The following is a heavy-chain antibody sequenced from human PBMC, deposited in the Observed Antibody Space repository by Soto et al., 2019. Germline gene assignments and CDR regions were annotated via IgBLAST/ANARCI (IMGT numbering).Heavy chain of an antibody. Sequence: QVQLVQSGAEVKKPGSSVKVSCKASGGTFSSYAISWVRQAPGQGLEWMGGIIPIFGTANYAQKFQGRVTMTADEATSTAYMELSSLRSEDTAVYYCARFTYDILTGHGHPLAPWGQGTLVTVSS. D-gene: IGHD3-9*01. CDR3: ARFTYDILTGHGHPLAP. J-gene: IGHJ5*02. CDR1: GGTFSSYA. V-gene: IGHV1-69*12. CDR2: IIPIFGTA.